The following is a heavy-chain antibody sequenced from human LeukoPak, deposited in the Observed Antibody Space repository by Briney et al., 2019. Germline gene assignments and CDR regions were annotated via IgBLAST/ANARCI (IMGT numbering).Heavy chain of an antibody. CDR2: IHPRSGDT. CDR3: ARVAPGVRGVTFDY. J-gene: IGHJ4*02. V-gene: IGHV1-2*02. Sequence: GASVKVSCKASGYTFTGHYMHWVRQAPGRGLEWMGWIHPRSGDTNYAQNFQVRVSMTRDTSISTAYMELSRLRSDDTAVYYCARVAPGVRGVTFDYWGREPWSPSPQ. CDR1: GYTFTGHY. D-gene: IGHD3-10*01.